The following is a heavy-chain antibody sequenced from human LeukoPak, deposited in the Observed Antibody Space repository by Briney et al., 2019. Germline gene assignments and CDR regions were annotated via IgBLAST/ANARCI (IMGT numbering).Heavy chain of an antibody. Sequence: ASVKVSCTASGYTFTAYYMHWVRQAPGQGLEWMGWINPNSGGTNTSQKSQDRVTLTRDTSINTAYMELSSLRSDDTAVYYCARAYGSGSSYHPDYWGLGTLVTVSS. CDR1: GYTFTAYY. J-gene: IGHJ4*02. CDR3: ARAYGSGSSYHPDY. D-gene: IGHD3-10*01. CDR2: INPNSGGT. V-gene: IGHV1-2*02.